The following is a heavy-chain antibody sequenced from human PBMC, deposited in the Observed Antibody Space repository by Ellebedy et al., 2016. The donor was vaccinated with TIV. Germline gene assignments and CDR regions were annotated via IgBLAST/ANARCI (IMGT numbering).Heavy chain of an antibody. CDR2: ISVGGSA. CDR1: GFTINSNY. D-gene: IGHD3-10*01. J-gene: IGHJ3*01. CDR3: AGETFNDVDLDLWGLFDV. Sequence: GGSLRLSCVVSGFTINSNYMSWVRQAPGRGLEWVSVISVGGSAYYADSVEGRFTVSRDNSRNTLFPQMTGLRAEDTAVYYCAGETFNDVDLDLWGLFDVWGQGTTVTVSS. V-gene: IGHV3-66*01.